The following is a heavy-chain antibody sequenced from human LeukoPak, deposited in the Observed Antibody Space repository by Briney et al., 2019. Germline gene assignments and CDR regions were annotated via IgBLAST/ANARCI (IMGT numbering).Heavy chain of an antibody. J-gene: IGHJ4*02. D-gene: IGHD1-14*01. CDR1: GGSVSSGSYS. V-gene: IGHV4-61*01. CDR2: IYYSGST. CDR3: AREPGETDEGFEY. Sequence: SETLSLTCTVSGGSVSSGSYSWNGIRQPPGKGLEWIGHIYYSGSTDYNPSLKSRVTISADTSKNQFSLKMTSVTAADTAVYYCAREPGETDEGFEYWGQGTLVTVSS.